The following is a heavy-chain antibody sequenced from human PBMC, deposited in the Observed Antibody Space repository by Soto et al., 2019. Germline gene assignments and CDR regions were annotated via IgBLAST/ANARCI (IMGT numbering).Heavy chain of an antibody. CDR1: GFTFANAW. CDR3: TAYNSRGGMDV. D-gene: IGHD6-13*01. Sequence: EVQLVESGGGLVKPGGSLRLSCAASGFTFANAWMNWVRQASGKGLEWVGRIKSKADGGTTDYAEPVKGRFTILRDDSKKTLYVQMNSLKTEDTAVYYCTAYNSRGGMDVWGQGTTVTVSS. V-gene: IGHV3-15*07. J-gene: IGHJ6*02. CDR2: IKSKADGGTT.